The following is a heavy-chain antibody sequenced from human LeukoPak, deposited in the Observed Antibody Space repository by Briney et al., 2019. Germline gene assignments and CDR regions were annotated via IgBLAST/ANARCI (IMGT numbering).Heavy chain of an antibody. V-gene: IGHV4-59*08. Sequence: KTSETLSLTCTVSGGSISSYYWSWIRQPPGKGLEWIGYIYYSGSTNYNPSLKSRVTISVDTSKNQFSLKLSSVTAADTAVYYCARVTPSAYCSGGSCYPNFDYWGQGTLVTVSS. J-gene: IGHJ4*02. CDR3: ARVTPSAYCSGGSCYPNFDY. CDR1: GGSISSYY. CDR2: IYYSGST. D-gene: IGHD2-15*01.